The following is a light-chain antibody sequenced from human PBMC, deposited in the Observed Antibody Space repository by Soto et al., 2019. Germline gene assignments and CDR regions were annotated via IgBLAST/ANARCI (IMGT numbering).Light chain of an antibody. J-gene: IGLJ7*01. V-gene: IGLV1-47*01. Sequence: QAVVTQPPSASGTPGQRVTISCSGSTSNIGSNYVYWYQQLPGTAPKLLIYRNNQRPSGVPDRFSGSKSGTSAFLAISGLRSEDEADYYCAAWDDSLSGTVFGGGTQLTVL. CDR3: AAWDDSLSGTV. CDR1: TSNIGSNY. CDR2: RNN.